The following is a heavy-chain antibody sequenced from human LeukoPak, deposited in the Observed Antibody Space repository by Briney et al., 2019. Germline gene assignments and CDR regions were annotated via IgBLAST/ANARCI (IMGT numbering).Heavy chain of an antibody. Sequence: GGSLRLSCAASGFTFSNYWMHWVRQAPGKGLVWVSRIKSDGTSINYADFVKGRFTISRDNAKNRLFLQMNSLRAEDTAVYFCARGHCSGGRCHSVGYYGMDVWGQGTTVTVSS. J-gene: IGHJ6*02. CDR1: GFTFSNYW. CDR2: IKSDGTSI. D-gene: IGHD2-15*01. V-gene: IGHV3-74*01. CDR3: ARGHCSGGRCHSVGYYGMDV.